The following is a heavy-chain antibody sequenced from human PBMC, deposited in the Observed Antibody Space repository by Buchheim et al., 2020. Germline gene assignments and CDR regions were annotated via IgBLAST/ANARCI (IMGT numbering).Heavy chain of an antibody. D-gene: IGHD5-12*01. CDR2: ISGDGDPT. Sequence: EVQLVESGGGLVQPGGSLRLSCAASGFTFSSYAINWVRQAPGKGLEWVSAISGDGDPTYYADSVRGRFTISSDNSNNTLYLQMNSLRAEDTAVYFCAKSRWLATVEDFYFDYWGQGTL. CDR3: AKSRWLATVEDFYFDY. CDR1: GFTFSSYA. V-gene: IGHV3-23*04. J-gene: IGHJ4*02.